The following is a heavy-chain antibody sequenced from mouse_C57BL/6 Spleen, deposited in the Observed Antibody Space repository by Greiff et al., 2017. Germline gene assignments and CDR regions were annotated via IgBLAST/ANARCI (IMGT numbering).Heavy chain of an antibody. J-gene: IGHJ4*01. CDR2: INPSNGGT. D-gene: IGHD3-2*02. CDR1: GYTFTSYW. CDR3: ARGSSGYLYAMDY. Sequence: VQLQQPGAELVKPGASVKLSCKASGYTFTSYWMHWVKQRPGQGLEWIGNINPSNGGTNYNEKFKSKATLTVDKSSSTAYMQLSSLTSEDSAVYYCARGSSGYLYAMDYWGQGTSVTVSS. V-gene: IGHV1-53*01.